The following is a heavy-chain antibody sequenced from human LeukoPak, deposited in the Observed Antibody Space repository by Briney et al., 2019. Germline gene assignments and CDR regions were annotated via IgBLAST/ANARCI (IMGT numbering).Heavy chain of an antibody. D-gene: IGHD1-1*01. J-gene: IGHJ4*02. CDR2: ISSSSSYI. CDR3: ARDRHSLERLNFDY. V-gene: IGHV3-21*01. CDR1: GFTFSSYS. Sequence: KPGGSLRLSCAASGFTFSSYSMNWVRQAPGKGLEWVSSISSSSSYIYYADSVKGRFTISRDNAKNSLYLQMNSLRAEDTAVYYCARDRHSLERLNFDYWGQGTLVTVSS.